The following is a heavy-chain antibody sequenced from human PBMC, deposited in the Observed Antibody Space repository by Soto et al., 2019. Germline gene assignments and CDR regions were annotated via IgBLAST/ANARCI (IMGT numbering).Heavy chain of an antibody. V-gene: IGHV1-69*01. Sequence: QVQLVQSGPELKKPGSSVKVSCKAPGDTFNSYGISWVLQAPGQGLEWMAGIVPMFGTTNLALKFEDRVTITADELTNTVYMEIRGLTSEDTAVYYCARDLADVHLWDAFDVWGHGTRVTVSS. J-gene: IGHJ3*01. D-gene: IGHD6-13*01. CDR1: GDTFNSYG. CDR3: ARDLADVHLWDAFDV. CDR2: IVPMFGTT.